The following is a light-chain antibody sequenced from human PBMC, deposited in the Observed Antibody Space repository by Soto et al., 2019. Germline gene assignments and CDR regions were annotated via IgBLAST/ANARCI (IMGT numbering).Light chain of an antibody. CDR3: QQRHNWPIT. V-gene: IGKV3-11*01. CDR2: DAF. Sequence: EIVLTQSPAPLSSSPGERATLSCRASETIRNLLAWYQQRPCQAPRLRIYDAFIRSPGIPATFSGGGCGTDFTPTISSLEPEDFGVYYCQQRHNWPITAGQGTRLVIK. CDR1: ETIRNL. J-gene: IGKJ5*01.